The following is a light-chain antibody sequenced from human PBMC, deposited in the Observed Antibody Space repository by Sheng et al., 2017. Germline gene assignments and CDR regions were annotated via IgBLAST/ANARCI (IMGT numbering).Light chain of an antibody. CDR3: GSYTSSSTLGI. CDR1: NSDIGDYNY. J-gene: IGLJ2*01. CDR2: DVN. V-gene: IGLV2-14*03. Sequence: QSALTQPASVSGSPGQSITISCTGTNSDIGDYNYVSWYQQHPGKAPKVMIYDVNNRPSGVSDRFSGSKSGNTASLTISGLQAEDEADYYCGSYTSSSTLGIFGGGTKLTVL.